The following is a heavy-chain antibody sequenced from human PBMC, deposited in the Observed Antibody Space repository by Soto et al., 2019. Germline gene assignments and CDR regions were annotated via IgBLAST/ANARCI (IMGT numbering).Heavy chain of an antibody. J-gene: IGHJ3*02. CDR3: AKRFGTGHYSAFDI. D-gene: IGHD3-22*01. Sequence: GGSLRLSCAASGFTFNTYAMTWVRQAPGKGLEWVSSLSGTGGDTYYADSVKGRFTISRDNSKNTLSLQMNSLRAEDTAVYYCAKRFGTGHYSAFDIWGQGTMVTVSS. CDR1: GFTFNTYA. CDR2: LSGTGGDT. V-gene: IGHV3-23*01.